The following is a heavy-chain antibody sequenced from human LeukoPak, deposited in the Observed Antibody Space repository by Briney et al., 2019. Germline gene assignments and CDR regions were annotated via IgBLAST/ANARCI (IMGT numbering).Heavy chain of an antibody. CDR2: INPSGGST. Sequence: GASVKVSCKASGYTFTRYGISWVRQAPGQGLEWMGIINPSGGSTSYAQKFQGRVTMTRDTSTSTVYMELSSLRSEDTAVYYCARSSERIAAALPTYYFDYWGQGTLVTVSS. V-gene: IGHV1-46*01. J-gene: IGHJ4*02. CDR1: GYTFTRYG. CDR3: ARSSERIAAALPTYYFDY. D-gene: IGHD6-13*01.